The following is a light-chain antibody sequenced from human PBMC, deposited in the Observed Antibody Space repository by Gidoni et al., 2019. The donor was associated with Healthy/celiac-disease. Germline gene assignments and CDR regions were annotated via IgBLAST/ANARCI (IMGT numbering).Light chain of an antibody. CDR3: QVWDSSTAV. Sequence: SYELTQPLAVSVALGQTARITCGGNNIGRKNVPWYQQKPGQAPVLVIYRDSNRPSGIPERFSGSNSGNTATLTISRAQAGDEADYYCQVWDSSTAVFGGGTKLTVL. CDR1: NIGRKN. CDR2: RDS. V-gene: IGLV3-9*01. J-gene: IGLJ2*01.